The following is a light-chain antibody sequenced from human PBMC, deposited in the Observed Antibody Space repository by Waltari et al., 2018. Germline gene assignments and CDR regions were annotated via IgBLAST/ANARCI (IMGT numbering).Light chain of an antibody. CDR3: QSYDSSLSGSV. J-gene: IGLJ3*02. V-gene: IGLV1-40*01. Sequence: QSVLTQPPSVSGAPGQRVTISCIGSSANIGAGYDVPWYQQLPGTAPPLLIYGTSNRPSGVPDRFAGSKSGTSASLAITGLQAEDEADYYCQSYDSSLSGSVFGGGTKLTVL. CDR1: SANIGAGYD. CDR2: GTS.